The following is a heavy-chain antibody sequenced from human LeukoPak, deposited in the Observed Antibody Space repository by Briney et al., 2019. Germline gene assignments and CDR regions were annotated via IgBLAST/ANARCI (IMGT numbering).Heavy chain of an antibody. D-gene: IGHD4/OR15-4a*01. CDR2: ISGGSGTT. V-gene: IGHV3-23*01. J-gene: IGHJ4*02. CDR1: GFTFNNYA. CDR3: AKDPLGFQRGA. Sequence: GGSLRLSCAASGFTFNNYAMNWVRQAPGKGLEWISAISGGSGTTYYADSVKGRFTISRDNSKNTLYLQVNSLRAEDTAVYYCAKDPLGFQRGAWGQGTLVTVSS.